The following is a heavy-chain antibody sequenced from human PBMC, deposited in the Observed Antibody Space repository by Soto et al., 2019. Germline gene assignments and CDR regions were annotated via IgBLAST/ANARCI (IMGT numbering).Heavy chain of an antibody. CDR3: ARGSAPSSTVTTAY. V-gene: IGHV3-21*01. J-gene: IGHJ4*02. Sequence: EVQLVESGGGLVKPRGSLRLSCAASGFTFSTYSMNWVRQAPGKGLEWVSSISRSSSYIYYADSVKGRFTISRDNAKKTLYLQMNSLRAEDTAVYYCARGSAPSSTVTTAYWGQGTLVTVSS. CDR2: ISRSSSYI. D-gene: IGHD4-4*01. CDR1: GFTFSTYS.